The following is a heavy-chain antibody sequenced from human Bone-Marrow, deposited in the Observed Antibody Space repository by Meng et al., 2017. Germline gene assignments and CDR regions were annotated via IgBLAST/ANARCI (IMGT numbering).Heavy chain of an antibody. V-gene: IGHV4-34*01. CDR1: GGSFSAYD. Sequence: QVQVQQWGAGLLKPSETLSLTCAFYGGSFSAYDWSWIRQPPGKGLEWLGQINHSGSTNDNPSLKSRVTISVDTSKNQFSLILTSVTAADTAVYFCARVETATTNPYFDYWGQGTLVTVSS. J-gene: IGHJ4*02. CDR3: ARVETATTNPYFDY. CDR2: INHSGST. D-gene: IGHD5-24*01.